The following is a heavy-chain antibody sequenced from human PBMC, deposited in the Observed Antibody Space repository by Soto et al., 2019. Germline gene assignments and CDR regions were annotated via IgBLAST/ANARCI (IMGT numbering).Heavy chain of an antibody. V-gene: IGHV4-59*06. CDR1: DRPLILYS. CDR2: IYYSGST. CDR3: ARARTSVFDY. Sequence: PSETRSLPGTFSDRPLILYSWSWIRQNPGKGLEWIGYIYYSGSTYYNPSLKSRVTISVDTSKNQFSLKLSSVTAADTAVYYCARARTSVFDYWGQGTLVTVSS. J-gene: IGHJ4*02.